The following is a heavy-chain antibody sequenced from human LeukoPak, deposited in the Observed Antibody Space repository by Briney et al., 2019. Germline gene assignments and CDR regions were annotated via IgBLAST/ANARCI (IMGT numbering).Heavy chain of an antibody. D-gene: IGHD6-6*01. J-gene: IGHJ4*02. CDR3: AGHARGSYLVY. V-gene: IGHV3-11*01. CDR2: ISSTSPRAI. CDR1: GFTFSDYY. Sequence: GGSLRLSCAASGFTFSDYYISWIRQAPGKGLEWVSLISSTSPRAISYGDSVKGRFTTSRDDAKDSLFLQMNNLRVEDTAMYYCAGHARGSYLVYWGQGILVTVSA.